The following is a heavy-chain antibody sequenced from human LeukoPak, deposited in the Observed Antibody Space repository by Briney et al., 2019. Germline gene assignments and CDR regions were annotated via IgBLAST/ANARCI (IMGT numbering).Heavy chain of an antibody. CDR2: INHSGST. D-gene: IGHD3-10*01. CDR1: GGSFSGYY. V-gene: IGHV4-34*01. J-gene: IGHJ5*02. CDR3: AREQSMVRGAGWFDP. Sequence: SETLSLTCAVYGGSFSGYYWSWIRQPPGKGLEWIGEINHSGSTSYNPSLKSRVTISVDTSKNQFSLKLSSVTAADTAVYYCAREQSMVRGAGWFDPWGQGTLVTVSS.